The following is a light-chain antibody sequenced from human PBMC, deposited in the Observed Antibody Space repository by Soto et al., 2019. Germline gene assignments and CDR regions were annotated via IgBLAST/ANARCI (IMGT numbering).Light chain of an antibody. CDR3: ATWDDSLSGVV. CDR1: SSNIETND. CDR2: SND. J-gene: IGLJ2*01. Sequence: QSVLTQPPSASGTPGQRVTISCSGSSSNIETNDIFWHQQLPGSAPNLLIYSNDQRPLGDPDRFSASKSGTSASLAISGLRSEDEAEYFCATWDDSLSGVVFGGGTKLTVL. V-gene: IGLV1-47*02.